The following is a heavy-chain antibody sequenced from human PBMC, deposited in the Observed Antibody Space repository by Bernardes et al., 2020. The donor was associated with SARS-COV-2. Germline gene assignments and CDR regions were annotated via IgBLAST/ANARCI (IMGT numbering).Heavy chain of an antibody. CDR1: GIAFSTSD. Sequence: GGSLRLSCATSGIAFSTSDMAWVRQAPGRGLEWVLTISAIRNTHYADPVKGRFIISRDDAKNALYLQMDSLRADDTATYYCATELQYDDIYWGQGALVTVSS. V-gene: IGHV3-23*01. CDR2: ISAIRNT. D-gene: IGHD4-4*01. J-gene: IGHJ4*02. CDR3: ATELQYDDIY.